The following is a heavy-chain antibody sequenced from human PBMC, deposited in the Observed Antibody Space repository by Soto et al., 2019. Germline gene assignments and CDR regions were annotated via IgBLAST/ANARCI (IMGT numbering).Heavy chain of an antibody. V-gene: IGHV3-74*01. J-gene: IGHJ2*01. CDR3: ARGGSLNWYFDL. D-gene: IGHD1-26*01. Sequence: EVQLVESGGSLVQPGGSLRLSCAASGFTFSRYWMHWVRQAPGKGLVWVSRINSDGSSTSYADSVKGRFNISRDNAKNRLYLQMNSLRAEDTAVYYCARGGSLNWYFDLWGRGTLVTVSS. CDR1: GFTFSRYW. CDR2: INSDGSST.